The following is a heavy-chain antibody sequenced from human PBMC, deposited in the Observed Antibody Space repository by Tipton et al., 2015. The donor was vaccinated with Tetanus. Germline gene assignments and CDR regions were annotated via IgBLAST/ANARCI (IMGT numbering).Heavy chain of an antibody. Sequence: TLSLTCTVSGGSVSNASYFWGWIRQSPEKGLEWIGFINYSGSTYYNPSLRSRVTLSVDTSKNHFSLKLSSVTAADTAVYYCARLSSTANDAHAFDIWGQGTMVTVSS. V-gene: IGHV4-39*02. CDR2: INYSGST. J-gene: IGHJ3*02. CDR1: GGSVSNASYF. D-gene: IGHD2-21*02. CDR3: ARLSSTANDAHAFDI.